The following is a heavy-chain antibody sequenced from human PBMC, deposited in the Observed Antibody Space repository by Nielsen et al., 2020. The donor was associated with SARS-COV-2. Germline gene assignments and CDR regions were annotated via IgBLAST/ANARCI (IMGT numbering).Heavy chain of an antibody. J-gene: IGHJ4*02. CDR1: GFTFSSYA. V-gene: IGHV3-9*01. CDR3: SAAGEPRDY. CDR2: ISWNSGSI. Sequence: GGSLRLSCAASGFTFSSYAMHWVRQAPGKGLEWVSGISWNSGSIGYADSVKGRFTISRDNAKNSLYLQMNSLRAEDTALYYCSAAGEPRDYWGQGTLVTVSS. D-gene: IGHD6-13*01.